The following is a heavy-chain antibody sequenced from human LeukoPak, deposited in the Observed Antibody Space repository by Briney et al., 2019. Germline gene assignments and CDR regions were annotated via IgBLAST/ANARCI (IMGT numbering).Heavy chain of an antibody. V-gene: IGHV3-64*04. D-gene: IGHD3-10*02. Sequence: GGSLRLSCSGSGFTFSSHAMHWVRQAPGKGLQYVSGISNNGGSTYYADLVKGRFTISRDNAKNTVYLQMNSLRAEDTAVYYCARMFSGPLDYWGQGTLVTVSS. CDR3: ARMFSGPLDY. CDR2: ISNNGGST. CDR1: GFTFSSHA. J-gene: IGHJ4*02.